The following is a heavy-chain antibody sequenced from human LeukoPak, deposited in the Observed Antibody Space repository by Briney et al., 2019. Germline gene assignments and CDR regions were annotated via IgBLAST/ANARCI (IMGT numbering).Heavy chain of an antibody. Sequence: QPGRSLRLSCAAAGFTFSSYWMHWVRQAPAKGLVWVSRINSHGSKTSYAVSVKGRFTISRDNAKNTLYLQMNSLRAEDTAVYYGARDRDDAFDICGQGTMVTVSS. J-gene: IGHJ3*02. CDR2: INSHGSKT. CDR3: ARDRDDAFDI. CDR1: GFTFSSYW. V-gene: IGHV3-74*01.